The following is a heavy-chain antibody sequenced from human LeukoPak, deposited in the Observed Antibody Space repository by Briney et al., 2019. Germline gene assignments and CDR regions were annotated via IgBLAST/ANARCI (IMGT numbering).Heavy chain of an antibody. Sequence: KSGGSLRLSCAASGFTFSSYSMNWVRQAPGKGLEWVSSISSSSSYIYYADSVKGRFTISRDNAKNSLYLQMNSLRAEDTAVYYCARDPESNWGWDLDYWGQGTLVTVSS. J-gene: IGHJ4*02. CDR3: ARDPESNWGWDLDY. CDR1: GFTFSSYS. CDR2: ISSSSSYI. V-gene: IGHV3-21*01. D-gene: IGHD7-27*01.